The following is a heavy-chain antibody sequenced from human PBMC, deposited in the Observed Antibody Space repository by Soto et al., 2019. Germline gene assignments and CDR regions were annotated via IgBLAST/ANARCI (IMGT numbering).Heavy chain of an antibody. CDR2: ISGSGGST. V-gene: IGHV3-23*01. CDR1: GFTFSSYA. J-gene: IGHJ4*02. Sequence: GGSLRLSCAASGFTFSSYAMSWVRQAPGKGLEWVSAISGSGGSTYYADSVKGRFTISRDNSKNTLYLQMSSLRAEDTAVYYCAKDRRYYYDSSGYYGYWGQGTLVTVSS. D-gene: IGHD3-22*01. CDR3: AKDRRYYYDSSGYYGY.